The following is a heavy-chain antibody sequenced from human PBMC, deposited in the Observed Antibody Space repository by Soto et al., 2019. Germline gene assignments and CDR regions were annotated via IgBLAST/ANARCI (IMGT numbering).Heavy chain of an antibody. D-gene: IGHD1-26*01. V-gene: IGHV1-69*01. Sequence: QVQLVQSGAEVKMPGSSVRVSCKASGGSFSNYAISWVRQAPGQGLEWMGGIIPMFGIGNYAEKFLGRVTITADESTSTSHMELSSLRSEDTAVYFCARAYRENYFYAMDVWGQGTKVTVSS. CDR2: IIPMFGIG. CDR1: GGSFSNYA. J-gene: IGHJ6*02. CDR3: ARAYRENYFYAMDV.